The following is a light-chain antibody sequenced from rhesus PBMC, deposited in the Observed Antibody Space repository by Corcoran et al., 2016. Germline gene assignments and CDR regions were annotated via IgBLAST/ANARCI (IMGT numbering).Light chain of an antibody. J-gene: IGLJ1*01. CDR1: SSDIGAYNY. Sequence: QSAPTQPPSVSGSPGQSVTISCTGTSSDIGAYNYVSWYQQHPGKAPKLMIYGVSNRPSGVSDRFSGSKSANTASLTISGLQAEDEADYYCCSYTTSSTFIFAAGTRLTVL. CDR3: CSYTTSSTFI. CDR2: GVS. V-gene: IGLV2S7*01.